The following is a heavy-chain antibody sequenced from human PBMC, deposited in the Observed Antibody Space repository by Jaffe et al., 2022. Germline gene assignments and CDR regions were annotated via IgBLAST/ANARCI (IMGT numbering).Heavy chain of an antibody. CDR3: ARAYFRHFWSGYSLRDNYYYYYMDV. D-gene: IGHD3-3*02. CDR1: GYTFTSYY. J-gene: IGHJ6*03. CDR2: INPSGGST. Sequence: QVQLVQSGAEVKKPGASVKVSCKASGYTFTSYYMHWVRQAPGQGLEWMGIINPSGGSTSYAQKFQGRVTMTRDTSTSTVYMELSSLRSEDTAVYYCARAYFRHFWSGYSLRDNYYYYYMDVWGKGTTVTVSS. V-gene: IGHV1-46*03.